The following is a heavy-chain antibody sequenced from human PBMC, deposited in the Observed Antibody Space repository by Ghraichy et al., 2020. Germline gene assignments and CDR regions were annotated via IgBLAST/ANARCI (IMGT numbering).Heavy chain of an antibody. D-gene: IGHD4-17*01. Sequence: GSLRLSCAASGFTFSSYWMHWVRQAPGKGLVWVSRINSDGSSTSYADSVKGRFTISRDNAKNTLYLQMNSLRAEDTAVYYCARDRDYGDYSLDDAFDIWGQGTMVTVSS. CDR1: GFTFSSYW. CDR2: INSDGSST. J-gene: IGHJ3*02. CDR3: ARDRDYGDYSLDDAFDI. V-gene: IGHV3-74*01.